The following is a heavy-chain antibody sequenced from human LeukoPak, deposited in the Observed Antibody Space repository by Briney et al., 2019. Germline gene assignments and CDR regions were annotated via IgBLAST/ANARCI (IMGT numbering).Heavy chain of an antibody. Sequence: PGGSLRLSCAASGFTFSSYSMNWVRQAPGKGLEWVSSISSSSSYIYYADSVKGRFTISRDNAKNSLYLQMNSPRAEDTAVYYCARDSSGDSSGWYMGAYYFDYWGQGTLVTVSS. J-gene: IGHJ4*02. D-gene: IGHD6-19*01. CDR1: GFTFSSYS. CDR3: ARDSSGDSSGWYMGAYYFDY. V-gene: IGHV3-21*01. CDR2: ISSSSSYI.